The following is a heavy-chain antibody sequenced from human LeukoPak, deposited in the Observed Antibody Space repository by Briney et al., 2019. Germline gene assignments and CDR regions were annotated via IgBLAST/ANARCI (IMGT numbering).Heavy chain of an antibody. Sequence: ASVKVSCKASGYTFTSYDINWVRQATGQGLEWMGWMNPNSGNTGYAQKFQGRVTITRNTSISTAYMELSSLRSEDTAVYYCARATRVTQYVWGSYRPYYFDYWGQGTLVTVSS. D-gene: IGHD3-16*02. CDR1: GYTFTSYD. J-gene: IGHJ4*02. V-gene: IGHV1-8*01. CDR3: ARATRVTQYVWGSYRPYYFDY. CDR2: MNPNSGNT.